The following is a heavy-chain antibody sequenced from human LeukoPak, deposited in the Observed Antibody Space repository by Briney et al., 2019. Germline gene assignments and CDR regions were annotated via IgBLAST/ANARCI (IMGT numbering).Heavy chain of an antibody. J-gene: IGHJ4*02. CDR1: GGTFSSYA. D-gene: IGHD1-26*01. CDR2: IIPIFGTA. Sequence: ASVKVSCKASGGTFSSYAISWVRQAPGQGLEWMGGIIPIFGTAIYAQKFQGRVTMTEDTSTDTAYMELSSLRSEDTAVYYCALDPFGGSYQQWGQGTLVTVSS. CDR3: ALDPFGGSYQQ. V-gene: IGHV1-69*06.